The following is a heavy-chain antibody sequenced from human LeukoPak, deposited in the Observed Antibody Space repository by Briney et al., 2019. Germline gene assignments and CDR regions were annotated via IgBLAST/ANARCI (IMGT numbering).Heavy chain of an antibody. V-gene: IGHV4-59*01. Sequence: SETLSLTCTVSGGSISSYYWSWIRQPPGKGLEWIGYIYYSGSTNYNPSLKSRVTISVDTSKNQFSLKLSSVTAADTAVYYCARESDYVWGSYRFFDYWGQGTLVTVSS. CDR3: ARESDYVWGSYRFFDY. D-gene: IGHD3-16*02. CDR1: GGSISSYY. CDR2: IYYSGST. J-gene: IGHJ4*02.